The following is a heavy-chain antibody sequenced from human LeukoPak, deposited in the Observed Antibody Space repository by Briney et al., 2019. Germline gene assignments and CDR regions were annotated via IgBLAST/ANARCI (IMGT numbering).Heavy chain of an antibody. D-gene: IGHD3-10*01. CDR2: INHSGST. CDR1: GGSFSGYY. CDR3: ARHIPSGSGSYYLPYYYYYMDV. V-gene: IGHV4-34*01. Sequence: SETPSLTCAVYGGSFSGYYWSWIRQPPRKGLEWIGEINHSGSTNYNPSLKSRVTISVDTSKNQFSLKLSSVTAADTAVYYCARHIPSGSGSYYLPYYYYYMDVWGKGTTVTISS. J-gene: IGHJ6*03.